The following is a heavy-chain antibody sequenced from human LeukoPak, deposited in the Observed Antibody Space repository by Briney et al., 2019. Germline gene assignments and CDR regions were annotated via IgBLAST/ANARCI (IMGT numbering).Heavy chain of an antibody. J-gene: IGHJ4*02. CDR3: ARDLIAAAGTTNFDY. CDR2: ISAYNGNT. Sequence: ASVKVSCKASGYTSTSYGISWVRQAPGQGLEWMGWISAYNGNTNYAQKLQGRVTMTTDTSTSTAYMELRSLRSDDTAVYYCARDLIAAAGTTNFDYWGQGTLVTVSS. V-gene: IGHV1-18*01. CDR1: GYTSTSYG. D-gene: IGHD6-13*01.